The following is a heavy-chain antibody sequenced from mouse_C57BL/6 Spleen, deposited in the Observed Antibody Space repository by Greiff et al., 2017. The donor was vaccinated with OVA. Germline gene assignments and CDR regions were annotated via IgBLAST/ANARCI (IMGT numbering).Heavy chain of an antibody. J-gene: IGHJ1*03. CDR3: ARKAYYSNYGV. CDR1: GYTFTDYY. Sequence: EVQLQQSGPELVKPGASVKISCKASGYTFTDYYMNWVKQSHGKSLEWIGDINPHNGGTSYNQKFKGKATLTVDKSSSTAYMELRSLTSEDSAVYYCARKAYYSNYGVWGTGTTVTVSS. CDR2: INPHNGGT. D-gene: IGHD2-5*01. V-gene: IGHV1-26*01.